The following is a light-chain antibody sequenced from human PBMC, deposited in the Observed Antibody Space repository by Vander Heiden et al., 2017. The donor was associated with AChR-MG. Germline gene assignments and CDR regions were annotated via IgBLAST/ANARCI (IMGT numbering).Light chain of an antibody. CDR1: QSISTY. Sequence: DIQMTQSPSSLSAPVGDRVTITCLASQSISTYLSWYQQKPGKAPELLIYAAFNLQSGVPSRFTGSGLGTDFTLTISSLQPEDFATYYCQQSHSTPWTFGQGTKVEIK. CDR3: QQSHSTPWT. CDR2: AAF. J-gene: IGKJ1*01. V-gene: IGKV1-39*01.